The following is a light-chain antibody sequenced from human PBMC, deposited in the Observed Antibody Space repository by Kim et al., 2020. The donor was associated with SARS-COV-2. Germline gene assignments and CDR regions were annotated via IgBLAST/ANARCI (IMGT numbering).Light chain of an antibody. Sequence: QSITISCTGTSSDVDDYNYVSWYQQHLGKAPKLMIYEVTKRPSGVSYRFSGSKSGNTASLTISGLQAEDEADYYCSSYTSSSGLMVFGGGTQLTVL. CDR1: SSDVDDYNY. V-gene: IGLV2-14*01. CDR2: EVT. CDR3: SSYTSSSGLMV. J-gene: IGLJ3*02.